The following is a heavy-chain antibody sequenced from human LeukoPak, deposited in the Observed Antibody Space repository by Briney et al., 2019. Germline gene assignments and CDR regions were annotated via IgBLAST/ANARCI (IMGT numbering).Heavy chain of an antibody. CDR3: ARGYYDTSAYIDY. D-gene: IGHD3-22*01. V-gene: IGHV2-70*11. CDR1: GFSLSTGGMC. Sequence: SGPALVKPTQTLTLTCTFSGFSLSTGGMCVSWIRQPPGKALEWLARIDWDNDKYYSTSLKTRLTISKDTSKNQVVLTMTNMDPVDTATYYCARGYYDTSAYIDYWGQGTLVTVSS. J-gene: IGHJ4*02. CDR2: IDWDNDK.